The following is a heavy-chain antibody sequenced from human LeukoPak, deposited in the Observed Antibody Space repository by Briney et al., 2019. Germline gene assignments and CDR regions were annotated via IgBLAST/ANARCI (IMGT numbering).Heavy chain of an antibody. V-gene: IGHV3-21*01. CDR3: GDHRPIPPDGYNSPYYFDY. J-gene: IGHJ4*02. CDR2: ISSSSSYI. CDR1: GFTFSSYS. D-gene: IGHD5-24*01. Sequence: GGSLRLSCAASGFTFSSYSMNWVRQAPGKGLEWVSSISSSSSYIYYADSVKGRFTISRDNAKNSLYLQMNSLRAEETAGYYLGDHRPIPPDGYNSPYYFDYWGQGTLVTVSS.